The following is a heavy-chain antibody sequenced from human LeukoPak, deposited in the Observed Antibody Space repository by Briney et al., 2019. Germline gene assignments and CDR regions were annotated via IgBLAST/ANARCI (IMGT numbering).Heavy chain of an antibody. CDR2: INHSGST. CDR1: GGSFSGYY. D-gene: IGHD6-13*01. Sequence: SETLSLTCAVYGGSFSGYYWSWIRQPPGKGLEWIGEINHSGSTNYNPSLKSRVTIPVDTSKNQFSLKLSSVTAADTAVYYCARGWYSSSWYFYWGQGTLVTVSS. V-gene: IGHV4-34*01. CDR3: ARGWYSSSWYFY. J-gene: IGHJ4*02.